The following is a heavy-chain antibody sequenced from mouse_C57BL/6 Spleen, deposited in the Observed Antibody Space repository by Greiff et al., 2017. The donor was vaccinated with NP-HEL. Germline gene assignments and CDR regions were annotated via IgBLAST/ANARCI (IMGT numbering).Heavy chain of an antibody. J-gene: IGHJ2*01. Sequence: EVKLVESGGGLVKPGGSLKLSCAASGFTFSDYGMHWVRQAPEKGLEWVAYISSGSSTIYYADKVKGRFTISRDNAKNTLFLQMTSLRSEDTAMYYCARRYTPYFDYWGQGTTLTVSS. CDR1: GFTFSDYG. D-gene: IGHD1-3*01. V-gene: IGHV5-17*01. CDR2: ISSGSSTI. CDR3: ARRYTPYFDY.